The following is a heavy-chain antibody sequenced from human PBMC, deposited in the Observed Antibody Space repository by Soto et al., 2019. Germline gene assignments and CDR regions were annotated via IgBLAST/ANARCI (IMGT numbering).Heavy chain of an antibody. CDR2: ISGSGGST. Sequence: EVQLLESGGGLVQPGGSLRLSCAASGFTFSSYAMSWVRQAPGKGLEWVSAISGSGGSTYYADSVKGRFTISRDNSKNTLYLQMNSLRAEDTAVYYCAKDRAPDILTGVGAFDIWGQGTMVTVSS. CDR1: GFTFSSYA. V-gene: IGHV3-23*01. D-gene: IGHD3-9*01. J-gene: IGHJ3*02. CDR3: AKDRAPDILTGVGAFDI.